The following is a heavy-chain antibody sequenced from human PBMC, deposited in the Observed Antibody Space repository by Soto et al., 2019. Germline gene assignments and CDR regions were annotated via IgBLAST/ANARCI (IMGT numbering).Heavy chain of an antibody. CDR3: ARSSSWYVETDY. Sequence: ASVKVSCKASGYTFTSYAMHWVRQAPGQRLEWMGWINAGNGNTKYSQKFQGRVTITADESTSTAYMELSSLRSEDTAVYYCARSSSWYVETDYWGQGTLVTVSS. CDR2: INAGNGNT. D-gene: IGHD6-13*01. CDR1: GYTFTSYA. V-gene: IGHV1-3*01. J-gene: IGHJ4*02.